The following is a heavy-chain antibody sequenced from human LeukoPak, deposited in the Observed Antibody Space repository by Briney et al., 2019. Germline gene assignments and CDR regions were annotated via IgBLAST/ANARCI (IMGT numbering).Heavy chain of an antibody. V-gene: IGHV3-9*01. Sequence: GGSLRLSCAASGFTFEDYAMHWVRQAPGKGLEWVSGISWNSGSKGYADSVKGRLTISRGNAKNSLYLQMNSLRAEDTALYYCAKDIGYCSGGSCHAFDYWGQGTLVTVSS. D-gene: IGHD2-15*01. J-gene: IGHJ4*02. CDR1: GFTFEDYA. CDR2: ISWNSGSK. CDR3: AKDIGYCSGGSCHAFDY.